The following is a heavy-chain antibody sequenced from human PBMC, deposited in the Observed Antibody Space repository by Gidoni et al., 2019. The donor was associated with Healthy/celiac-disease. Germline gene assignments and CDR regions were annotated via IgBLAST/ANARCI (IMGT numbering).Heavy chain of an antibody. D-gene: IGHD3-22*01. CDR2: ISGSSGST. J-gene: IGHJ4*01. Sequence: EAQLTESGGGLVQPGGSMRPYCAASGSTFSSKAMSWVRRAPGKGLGWVSAISGSSGSTYFAASVEVRFTISKNNSKNTLYLQMNSLRAEDTAVYYCGGSYYDSSGPGRGYFDYWGQGTLVTVSS. V-gene: IGHV3-23*01. CDR1: GSTFSSKA. CDR3: GGSYYDSSGPGRGYFDY.